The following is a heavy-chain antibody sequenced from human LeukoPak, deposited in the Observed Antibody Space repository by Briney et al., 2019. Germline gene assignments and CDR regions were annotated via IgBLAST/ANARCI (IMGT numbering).Heavy chain of an antibody. V-gene: IGHV1-24*01. J-gene: IGHJ4*02. Sequence: ASVKVSCKVSGYTLTELSMHWVRQAPGKGLEWMGGFDPEDGETIYAQKFQGRVTMTEDTSTDTAYMELSSLRSEDTAVYYCATGLLWFGDRRGRSDYWGQGTLVTVSS. CDR3: ATGLLWFGDRRGRSDY. CDR2: FDPEDGET. CDR1: GYTLTELS. D-gene: IGHD3-10*01.